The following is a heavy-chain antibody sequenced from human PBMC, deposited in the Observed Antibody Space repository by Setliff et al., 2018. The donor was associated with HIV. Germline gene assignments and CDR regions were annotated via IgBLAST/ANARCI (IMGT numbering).Heavy chain of an antibody. Sequence: KPSETLSLTCTVSGDSINTPFWWSWIRQPAGKGLEWIGRVTNTGDTSYNPSLKSRVTISMDTSKNLFSLKLTSVTAADTATYFCARLGRAIDDGGSSLRLDFWGQGMLVTVSS. CDR2: VTNTGDT. CDR1: GDSINTPFW. V-gene: IGHV4-4*07. D-gene: IGHD2-21*01. CDR3: ARLGRAIDDGGSSLRLDF. J-gene: IGHJ4*02.